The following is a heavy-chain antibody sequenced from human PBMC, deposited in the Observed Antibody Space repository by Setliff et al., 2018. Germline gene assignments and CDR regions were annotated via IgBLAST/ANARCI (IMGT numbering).Heavy chain of an antibody. CDR2: VSTYNGDT. D-gene: IGHD3-22*01. V-gene: IGHV1-18*01. CDR3: ARDAHDYDSSENPIVDY. Sequence: ASVKVSCKASGYSFTSFSITWVRQAPGQGLEWLGWVSTYNGDTKSAQKFRGRVTMTTDTSTSTASMELGSLRSDDTAMYYCARDAHDYDSSENPIVDYWGQGTLVTVSS. CDR1: GYSFTSFS. J-gene: IGHJ4*02.